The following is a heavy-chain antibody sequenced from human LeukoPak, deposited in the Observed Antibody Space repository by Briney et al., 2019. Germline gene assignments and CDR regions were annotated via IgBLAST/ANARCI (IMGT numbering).Heavy chain of an antibody. CDR3: ARGRGYCSGGSCYSLLAFDY. CDR2: IYSGGST. CDR1: GFTVSSNY. Sequence: GGSLRLSCAASGFTVSSNYMSWVRQAPGKGLEWVSVIYSGGSTYYADSVKGRFTISRDNSKNTLYLQMNSLRAEDTAVYYCARGRGYCSGGSCYSLLAFDYWGQGTLATVSS. V-gene: IGHV3-53*01. J-gene: IGHJ4*02. D-gene: IGHD2-15*01.